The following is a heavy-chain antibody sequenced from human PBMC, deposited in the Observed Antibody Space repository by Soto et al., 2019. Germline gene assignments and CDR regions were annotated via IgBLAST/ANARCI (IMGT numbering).Heavy chain of an antibody. CDR3: VKNSGWFNT. Sequence: QLLQSGGGLVQPGGSLTLSCAASGFTFGTTDMSWVRQAPGEGLEWVSTIGGSGGITYYADSVKGRFTISRDNSRNTVYLQTNSLRGDDTALYYCVKNSGWFNTWGQGALVTVSS. D-gene: IGHD3-10*01. V-gene: IGHV3-23*01. CDR1: GFTFGTTD. CDR2: IGGSGGIT. J-gene: IGHJ5*02.